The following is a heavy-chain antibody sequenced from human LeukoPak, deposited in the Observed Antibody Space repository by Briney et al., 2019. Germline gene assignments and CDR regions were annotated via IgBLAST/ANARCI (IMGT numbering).Heavy chain of an antibody. CDR1: GFTFTSYT. CDR2: MSDSGAYT. V-gene: IGHV3-23*01. J-gene: IGHJ6*02. D-gene: IGHD3-3*01. CDR3: ARDRRAAAYYDFWSGPNPEYYYYGMDV. Sequence: GGSLRLSCAASGFTFTSYTMSWVRQSPGKGLDWVSSMSDSGAYTSYADSVKGRFTISRDNSKNTLYLQMNSLRAEDTAVYYCARDRRAAAYYDFWSGPNPEYYYYGMDVWGQGTTVTVSS.